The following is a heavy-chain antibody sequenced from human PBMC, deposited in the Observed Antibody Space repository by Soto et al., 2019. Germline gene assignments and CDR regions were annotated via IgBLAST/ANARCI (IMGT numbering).Heavy chain of an antibody. CDR1: GFTFSSYI. V-gene: IGHV3-21*01. J-gene: IGHJ4*02. CDR3: ARKGRYGLDN. D-gene: IGHD6-19*01. Sequence: EVQLVESGGGLVKPGGSLRLSCAASGFTFSSYIMNWVRQAPGKGLEWVSSSSSTSSDTYYADSVKGRFIISRDLAKKERFLQMNSLRAEDTVVYYCARKGRYGLDNWGQGTLVTVSS. CDR2: SSSTSSDT.